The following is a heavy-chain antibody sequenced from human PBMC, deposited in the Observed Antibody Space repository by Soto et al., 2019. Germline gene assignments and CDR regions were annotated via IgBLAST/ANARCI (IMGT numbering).Heavy chain of an antibody. CDR2: IYYSGST. Sequence: PSETLSLTCTVSGGSISSYYWIWIRQPPGKGLEWIGYIYYSGSTNYNPSLKSRVTISVDTSKNQFSLKLSSVTAADTAVYYCASSDILTGYFPGDYYYYYMEVWGKGTTVTVSS. J-gene: IGHJ6*03. V-gene: IGHV4-59*08. D-gene: IGHD3-9*01. CDR1: GGSISSYY. CDR3: ASSDILTGYFPGDYYYYYMEV.